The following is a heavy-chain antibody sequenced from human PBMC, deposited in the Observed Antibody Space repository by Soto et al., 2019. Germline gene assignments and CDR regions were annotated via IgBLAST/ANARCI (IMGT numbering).Heavy chain of an antibody. V-gene: IGHV4-34*01. CDR3: ARDKITGLFDY. CDR1: GGSFSGYY. D-gene: IGHD2-8*02. J-gene: IGHJ4*02. CDR2: INHSGST. Sequence: QVQLQQWGAGLLKPSETLSLTCAVYGGSFSGYYWTWIRQPPGTGLEWIGEINHSGSTNYNPSLKSRVTISVATSKNQFSLTLTSVTAADTAVYYFARDKITGLFDYWGQGTLVTVSS.